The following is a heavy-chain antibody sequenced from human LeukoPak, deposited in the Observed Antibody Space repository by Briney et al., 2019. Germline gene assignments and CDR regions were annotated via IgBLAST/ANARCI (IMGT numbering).Heavy chain of an antibody. CDR1: GFTFSSYG. Sequence: PGGTLRLSGAASGFTFSSYGMSWVRQAPGKGLEWVSAISGSGGSTYYADSVKGRFTISRDNSKNTLYLQMNSLRAEDTAVYYCARTGAAAGTIRRDEYDFDYWGQGTLVTVSS. D-gene: IGHD6-13*01. CDR3: ARTGAAAGTIRRDEYDFDY. V-gene: IGHV3-23*01. CDR2: ISGSGGST. J-gene: IGHJ4*02.